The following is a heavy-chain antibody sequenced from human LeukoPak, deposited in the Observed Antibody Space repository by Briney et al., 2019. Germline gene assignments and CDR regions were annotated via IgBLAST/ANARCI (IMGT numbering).Heavy chain of an antibody. J-gene: IGHJ4*02. D-gene: IGHD6-13*01. CDR2: ISGSGGTT. CDR1: GFTFNIYA. V-gene: IGHV3-23*01. CDR3: AKDNGYGLAAADTLGYFDY. Sequence: QPGGSLRLSCAASGFTFNIYAMTWVRPAPGQGLEWVSAISGSGGTTHSTDSVKGRFTISRDNSKNTLYLQMNSLRAEDTAGYYCAKDNGYGLAAADTLGYFDYWGQGTLVTVSS.